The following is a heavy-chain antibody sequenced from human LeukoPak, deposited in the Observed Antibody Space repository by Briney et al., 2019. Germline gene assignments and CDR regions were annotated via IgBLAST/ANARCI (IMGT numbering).Heavy chain of an antibody. CDR3: ARGPGSGSYYNVPDY. D-gene: IGHD3-10*01. CDR1: GVTFSSYS. CDR2: ISSSSSYI. Sequence: GESLRLSCAASGVTFSSYSMNWVRQAPGKGLEWVSSISSSSSYIYYADSVKGRFTISRDNAKNSLYLQMNSLRAEDTAVYYCARGPGSGSYYNVPDYWGQGTLVTVSS. V-gene: IGHV3-21*01. J-gene: IGHJ4*02.